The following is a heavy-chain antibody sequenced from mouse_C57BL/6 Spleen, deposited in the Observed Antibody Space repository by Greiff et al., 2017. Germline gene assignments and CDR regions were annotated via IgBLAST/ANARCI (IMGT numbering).Heavy chain of an antibody. CDR2: IDPEDGDT. CDR1: ASNFKNTY. D-gene: IGHD1-1*01. Sequence: EVQLQQSGAELVGPGASAKWSAPPPASNFKNTYCPWGKQRPEQGREWIGRIDPEDGDTEYAPKFQGKATMTADTSSNTAYLQLSSLTSEDTAVYYCTTYGGTWFAYWGQGTLVTVSA. CDR3: TTYGGTWFAY. J-gene: IGHJ3*01. V-gene: IGHV14-1*01.